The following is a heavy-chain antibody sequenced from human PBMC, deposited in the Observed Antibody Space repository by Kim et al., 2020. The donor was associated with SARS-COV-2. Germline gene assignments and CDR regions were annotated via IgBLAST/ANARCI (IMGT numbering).Heavy chain of an antibody. CDR2: IYYSGST. D-gene: IGHD4-17*01. J-gene: IGHJ4*02. CDR3: ARVGRTVTTFWVWDYYFDY. Sequence: SETLSLTCTVSGGSISSGGYYWSWIRQHPGKGLEWIGYIYYSGSTYYNPSLKSRVTISVDTSKNQFSLKLSSVTAADTAVYYCARVGRTVTTFWVWDYYFDYWGQGTLVTVSS. V-gene: IGHV4-31*03. CDR1: GGSISSGGYY.